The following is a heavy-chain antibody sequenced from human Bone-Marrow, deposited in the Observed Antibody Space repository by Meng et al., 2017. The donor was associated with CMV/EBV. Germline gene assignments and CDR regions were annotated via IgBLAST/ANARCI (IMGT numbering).Heavy chain of an antibody. J-gene: IGHJ3*02. V-gene: IGHV4-61*01. Sequence: GGSVSSGSYYWSWIRQPPGKGLEWIGYIYYSGSTNYNPSLKSRVTISVDTSKNQFSLKLSSVTAADTAVYYCASGSLKAYYVDAFDIWGQGTMVTVSS. D-gene: IGHD3-16*01. CDR1: GGSVSSGSYY. CDR3: ASGSLKAYYVDAFDI. CDR2: IYYSGST.